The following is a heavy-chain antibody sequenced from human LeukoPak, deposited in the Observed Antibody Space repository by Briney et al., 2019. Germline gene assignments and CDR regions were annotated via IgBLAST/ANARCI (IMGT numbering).Heavy chain of an antibody. CDR3: ERHVRFEPYYFDY. V-gene: IGHV4-59*08. J-gene: IGHJ4*02. CDR1: GGSISSYY. D-gene: IGHD3-3*01. Sequence: SETLSLTCTVSGGSISSYYWSWIRQPPGKGLEWIGYIYYSGSTNYNPSLKSRVTISVDTSKNQFSLKLSSVTAADTAVYYCERHVRFEPYYFDYWGQGTLVTVSS. CDR2: IYYSGST.